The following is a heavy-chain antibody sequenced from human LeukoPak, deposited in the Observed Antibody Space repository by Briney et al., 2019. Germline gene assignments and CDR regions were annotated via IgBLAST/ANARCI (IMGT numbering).Heavy chain of an antibody. V-gene: IGHV4-34*01. CDR2: INHSGST. D-gene: IGHD1-14*01. CDR3: ARESNRRVGSGAFDI. CDR1: GGSFSGYY. Sequence: SETLSLTCAVYGGSFSGYYWSWIRQPPGKGLEWIGEINHSGSTNYNPSLKSRVTISVDTSKNQFSLKLSSVTAADTAVYYCARESNRRVGSGAFDIWGQGTMVTVSS. J-gene: IGHJ3*02.